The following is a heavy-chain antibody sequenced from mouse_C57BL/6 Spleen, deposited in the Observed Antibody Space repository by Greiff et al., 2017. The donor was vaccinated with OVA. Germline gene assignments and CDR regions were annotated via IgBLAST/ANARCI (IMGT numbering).Heavy chain of an antibody. CDR1: GYTFTSYW. Sequence: QVQLQQPGTELVKPGASVKLSCKASGYTFTSYWMHWVKQRPGQGLEWIGNINPSNGGTNYNEKLKSKATLTVDKSSSTAYMQLSSLTSDDSAVYYCASLITTVVDYFDYWGQGTTLTVSS. V-gene: IGHV1-53*01. D-gene: IGHD1-1*01. CDR3: ASLITTVVDYFDY. CDR2: INPSNGGT. J-gene: IGHJ2*01.